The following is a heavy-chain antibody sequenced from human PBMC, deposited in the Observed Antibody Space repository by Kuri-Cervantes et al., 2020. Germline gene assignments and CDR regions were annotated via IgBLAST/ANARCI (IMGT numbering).Heavy chain of an antibody. CDR3: AREGRGYYDSSGYYYVYDFAFDY. Sequence: GESLKISCAASGFTFSSYAMHWVRQAPGKGLEWVAVISYDGSNKYYADSVKGRFTISRDNSKNTLYLQMNSLRAEDTAVYYCAREGRGYYDSSGYYYVYDFAFDYWGRGTLVTVSS. CDR1: GFTFSSYA. CDR2: ISYDGSNK. D-gene: IGHD3-22*01. J-gene: IGHJ4*02. V-gene: IGHV3-30-3*01.